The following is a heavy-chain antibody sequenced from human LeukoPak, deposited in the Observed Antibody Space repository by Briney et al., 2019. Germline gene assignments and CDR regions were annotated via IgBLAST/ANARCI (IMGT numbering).Heavy chain of an antibody. CDR3: ASGRPSGYYYYYMDV. V-gene: IGHV4-61*02. Sequence: SETLSLTRTVSGGSISSGSYYWSWIRQPAGKGLEWIGRIYTSGSTNYNPSLKSRVTTSVDTSKNQFSLKLSSVTAADTAVYYCASGRPSGYYYYYMDVWGKGTTVTISS. D-gene: IGHD6-19*01. CDR2: IYTSGST. J-gene: IGHJ6*03. CDR1: GGSISSGSYY.